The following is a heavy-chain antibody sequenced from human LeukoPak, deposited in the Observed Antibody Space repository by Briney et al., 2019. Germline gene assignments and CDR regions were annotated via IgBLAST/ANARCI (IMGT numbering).Heavy chain of an antibody. CDR2: INSRGSAI. J-gene: IGHJ4*02. CDR3: AREGTYFDY. CDR1: GFTFSSYE. Sequence: GGSLRLSCAASGFTFSSYEMNWVRQAPGKGLEWVSYINSRGSAIYYADSVEGRFTISRDNAKDSLYLQMNSLRAEDTALYYCAREGTYFDYWGQGTLVTVSS. V-gene: IGHV3-48*03.